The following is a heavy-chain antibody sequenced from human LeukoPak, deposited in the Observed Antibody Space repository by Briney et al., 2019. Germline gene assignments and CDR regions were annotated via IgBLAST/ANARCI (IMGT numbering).Heavy chain of an antibody. CDR1: GFTFSSYW. V-gene: IGHV3-20*04. D-gene: IGHD1-26*01. CDR3: ARDQGGSYSY. J-gene: IGHJ4*02. CDR2: INWNGGST. Sequence: PGGSLRLSCAASGFTFSSYWMSWVRQAPGKGLEWVSGINWNGGSTGYADSVKGRFTISRDNAKNSLYLQMNSLRAEDTAVYYCARDQGGSYSYWGQGTLVTVSS.